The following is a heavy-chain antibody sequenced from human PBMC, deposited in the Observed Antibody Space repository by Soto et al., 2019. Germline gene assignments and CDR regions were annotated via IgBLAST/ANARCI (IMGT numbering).Heavy chain of an antibody. V-gene: IGHV3-23*01. Sequence: GGSLRLSCAASGFTFSSYAMSWVRQAPGKGPEWVSGISGSGSSTYYADSVKGRFTISRDNSKNMLYVKMNSLRAEDTAVYYCARERYYFWGQGTLVTVSS. CDR1: GFTFSSYA. D-gene: IGHD1-20*01. CDR3: ARERYYF. J-gene: IGHJ4*02. CDR2: ISGSGSST.